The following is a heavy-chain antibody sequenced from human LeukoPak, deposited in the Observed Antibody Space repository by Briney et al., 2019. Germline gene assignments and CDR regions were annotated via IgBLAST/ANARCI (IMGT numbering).Heavy chain of an antibody. CDR1: GFTFSSYA. J-gene: IGHJ4*02. CDR3: ARARIAPADRKYYFDY. CDR2: ISGSGGST. V-gene: IGHV3-23*01. Sequence: PGGSLRLSCAASGFTFSSYAMSWVRQAPGKGLEWVSAISGSGGSTYYADSVKGRFTISRDNSKNTLYLQMNSLRAEDTAVYYCARARIAPADRKYYFDYWGQGTLVTVSS. D-gene: IGHD6-25*01.